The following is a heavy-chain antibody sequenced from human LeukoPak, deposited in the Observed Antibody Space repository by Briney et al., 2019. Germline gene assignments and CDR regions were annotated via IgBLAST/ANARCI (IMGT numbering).Heavy chain of an antibody. CDR3: ASGLGLGYCSSTSCYVWPQRATALDY. J-gene: IGHJ4*02. V-gene: IGHV3-7*03. D-gene: IGHD2-2*01. Sequence: PGGSLRLSCAASGFTFSSYWMSWVRQAPGKGLEWVANIKQDGSEKYYVDSVKGRFTISRDNAKNSLYLQMNSLRAEDTAVYYCASGLGLGYCSSTSCYVWPQRATALDYWGQGTLVTVSS. CDR1: GFTFSSYW. CDR2: IKQDGSEK.